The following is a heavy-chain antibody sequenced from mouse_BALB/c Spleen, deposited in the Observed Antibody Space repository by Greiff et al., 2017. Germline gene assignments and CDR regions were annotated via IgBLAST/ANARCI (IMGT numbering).Heavy chain of an antibody. CDR1: GYAFSSYW. CDR3: ARRNYGYFDY. CDR2: IYPGDGDT. D-gene: IGHD1-1*01. V-gene: IGHV1-80*01. J-gene: IGHJ2*01. Sequence: QVQLQQSGAELVRPGSSVKISCKASGYAFSSYWMNWVKQRPGQGLEWIGQIYPGDGDTNYNGKFKGKATLTADKSSSTAYMQLSSLTSEDSAVYYCARRNYGYFDYWGQGTTLTVSS.